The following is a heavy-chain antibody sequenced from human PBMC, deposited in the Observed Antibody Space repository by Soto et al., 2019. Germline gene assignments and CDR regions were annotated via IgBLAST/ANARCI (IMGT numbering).Heavy chain of an antibody. CDR3: ARRYGKYYDYIWGSYRTDDAFDI. CDR2: IYYSGST. J-gene: IGHJ3*02. D-gene: IGHD3-16*02. Sequence: SETLSLTCTVSGGSISSSSYYWGWIRQPPGKGLEWIGSIYYSGSTYYNPSLKSRVTISVDTSKNQFSLKLSSVTAADTAVYYCARRYGKYYDYIWGSYRTDDAFDIWGQGTMVTVSS. V-gene: IGHV4-39*01. CDR1: GGSISSSSYY.